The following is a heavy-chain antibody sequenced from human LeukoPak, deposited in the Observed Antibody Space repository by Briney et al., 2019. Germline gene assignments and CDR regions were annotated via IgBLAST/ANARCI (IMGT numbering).Heavy chain of an antibody. CDR3: AKDGGWLQYIDY. J-gene: IGHJ4*02. D-gene: IGHD5-24*01. CDR2: IRYDGSNR. V-gene: IGHV3-30*02. CDR1: GFTFSSYG. Sequence: GGSLRLSCAASGFTFSSYGMHWVRQAPGKGLEWVAFIRYDGSNRYYADSVKGRFTISRDNSKNTLYLQMNSLRAKDTAVYYCAKDGGWLQYIDYWGQGTLVTVSS.